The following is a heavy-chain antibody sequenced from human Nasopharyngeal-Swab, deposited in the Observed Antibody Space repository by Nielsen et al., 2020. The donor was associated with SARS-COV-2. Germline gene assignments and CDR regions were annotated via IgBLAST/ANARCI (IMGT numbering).Heavy chain of an antibody. Sequence: LRLSCTVSGGSISSGGYYWSWIRQHPGKGLEWIGYIYYSGSTYYNPSLKSRVTISVDTSKNQFSLKLSSVTAADTAVYYCARPNGIAAAGTGWFDPWGQGTLVTVSS. V-gene: IGHV4-31*03. J-gene: IGHJ5*02. CDR2: IYYSGST. CDR1: GGSISSGGYY. D-gene: IGHD6-13*01. CDR3: ARPNGIAAAGTGWFDP.